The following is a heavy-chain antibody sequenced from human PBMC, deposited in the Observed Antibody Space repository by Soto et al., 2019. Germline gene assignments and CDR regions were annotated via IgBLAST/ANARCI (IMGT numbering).Heavy chain of an antibody. CDR2: IYSSDNT. CDR1: GGSVSSNSYS. CDR3: ARHYYDSSGSRVFDY. Sequence: PSDTLSLTCTVSGGSVSSNSYSWGWVRQSPGKGLEWIGPIYSSDNTYGNPSLQSRLTISVDTSKNQFSLKLSSVTAADTAVYYCARHYYDSSGSRVFDYWGQGTLVTVSS. V-gene: IGHV4-39*01. J-gene: IGHJ4*02. D-gene: IGHD3-22*01.